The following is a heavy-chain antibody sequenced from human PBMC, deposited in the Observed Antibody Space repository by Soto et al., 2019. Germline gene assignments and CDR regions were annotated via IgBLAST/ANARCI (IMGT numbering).Heavy chain of an antibody. V-gene: IGHV1-8*01. CDR1: GYTFTSYD. D-gene: IGHD5-12*01. CDR2: MNPNSGNT. CDR3: ARAPSGYGFDY. Sequence: ASVKVSCKASGYTFTSYDINWVRQATGQGLEWMGWMNPNSGNTGYAQKFQGRVTMPRNTSISTAHMELSSLRSEHTAVYYCARAPSGYGFDYWGQGTLLTVSS. J-gene: IGHJ4*02.